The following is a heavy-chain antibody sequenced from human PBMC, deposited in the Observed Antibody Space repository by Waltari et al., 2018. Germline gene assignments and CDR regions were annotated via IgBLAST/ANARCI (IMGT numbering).Heavy chain of an antibody. CDR2: IDYSGST. J-gene: IGHJ6*02. Sequence: QVQLQESGPGLVKPSETLSLTCTVSGGSISSSYWSWIRQPPGKGLEGIGDIDYSGSTNYNPSLKGRVTRSVDTSKNQFSLKLSSVTAADTAVYYCAREHYDFWSGLDVWGQGTTVTVSS. V-gene: IGHV4-59*01. CDR3: AREHYDFWSGLDV. CDR1: GGSISSSY. D-gene: IGHD3-3*01.